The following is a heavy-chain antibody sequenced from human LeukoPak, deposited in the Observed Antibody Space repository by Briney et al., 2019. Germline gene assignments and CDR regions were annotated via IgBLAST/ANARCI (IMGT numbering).Heavy chain of an antibody. J-gene: IGHJ5*02. CDR3: ARDRAAAGTGDWFDP. CDR1: GGSFSGYY. D-gene: IGHD6-13*01. Sequence: SETQSLTCAVYGGSFSGYYWNWSRQPPGKGLEWIGESDHSGSTNYNPSLKSRVTISVDTSKNQFSLKLSSVTAADTAVYYCARDRAAAGTGDWFDPWGQGTLVTVSS. V-gene: IGHV4-34*01. CDR2: SDHSGST.